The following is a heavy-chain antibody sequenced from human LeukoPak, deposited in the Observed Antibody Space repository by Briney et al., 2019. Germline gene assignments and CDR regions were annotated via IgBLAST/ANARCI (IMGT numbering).Heavy chain of an antibody. J-gene: IGHJ4*02. D-gene: IGHD2-2*01. CDR1: GITVSTSD. V-gene: IGHV3-66*01. CDR2: IYSGSET. Sequence: GGSLRLSCAASGITVSTSDMSWVRQAPGKGLEWVSVIYSGSETSYADSVKGRFTISRDNSKNTLYLQMNSLRAEDTAVYYCASSTSWTGMFDFWGQRTLVTVSS. CDR3: ASSTSWTGMFDF.